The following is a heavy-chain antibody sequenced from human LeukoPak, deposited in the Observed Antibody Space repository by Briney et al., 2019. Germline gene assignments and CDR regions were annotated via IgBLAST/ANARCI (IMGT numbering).Heavy chain of an antibody. J-gene: IGHJ5*02. CDR2: IWYDGSNK. CDR1: GFTFSSYG. V-gene: IGHV3-33*01. CDR3: ARDRIAATNWFDP. D-gene: IGHD6-13*01. Sequence: GGSLGLSCAASGFTFSSYGMHWVRQAPGKGLEWVAVIWYDGSNKYYADPVKGRFTISRDNSKNTLYLQMNSLRAEDTAVYYCARDRIAATNWFDPWGQGTLVTVSS.